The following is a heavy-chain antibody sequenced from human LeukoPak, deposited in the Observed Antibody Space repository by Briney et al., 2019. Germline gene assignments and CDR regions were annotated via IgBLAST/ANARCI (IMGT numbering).Heavy chain of an antibody. D-gene: IGHD2-21*02. Sequence: SGRSLRLSCAASGFTFDDYAMHWVRQAPGKGLEWVSGISWDSGSIGYAGSVKGRLTISRDNAKNSLYLQMNSLRAEDTALYYCAKAYCGGDCYSPLYYYYYGMDVWGQGTTVTVSS. CDR1: GFTFDDYA. V-gene: IGHV3-9*01. CDR2: ISWDSGSI. CDR3: AKAYCGGDCYSPLYYYYYGMDV. J-gene: IGHJ6*02.